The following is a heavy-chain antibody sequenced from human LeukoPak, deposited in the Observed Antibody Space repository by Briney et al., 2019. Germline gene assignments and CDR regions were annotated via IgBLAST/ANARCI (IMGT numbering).Heavy chain of an antibody. CDR2: ISAYNGNT. Sequence: ASVKVSCKASGYTFTSYGISWVRQAPGQGLEWMGWISAYNGNTNYAQKLQGRVTMTTDTSTSTACMELRSPRSDDTAVYYCARALGYSSGWTPRPLDYWGQGTLVTVSS. CDR1: GYTFTSYG. CDR3: ARALGYSSGWTPRPLDY. V-gene: IGHV1-18*01. J-gene: IGHJ4*02. D-gene: IGHD6-19*01.